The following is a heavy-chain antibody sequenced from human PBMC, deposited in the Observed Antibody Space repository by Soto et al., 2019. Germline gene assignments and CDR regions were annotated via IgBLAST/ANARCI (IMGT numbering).Heavy chain of an antibody. V-gene: IGHV4-4*07. CDR1: GDSISTYH. CDR2: LYSSGST. CDR3: ARETNDILTDYDHLSAFDV. Sequence: PSETLSLTCTVSGDSISTYHWSWIRQPAGKGLEWIGRLYSSGSTNYNPSLKSRVSMSLDTSKNQFSLRLSSVTAADTAVYYCARETNDILTDYDHLSAFDVWGQGTMVTVSS. J-gene: IGHJ3*01. D-gene: IGHD3-9*01.